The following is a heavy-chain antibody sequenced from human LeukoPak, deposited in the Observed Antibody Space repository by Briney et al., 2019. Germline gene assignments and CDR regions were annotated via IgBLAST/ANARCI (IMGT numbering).Heavy chain of an antibody. D-gene: IGHD3-22*01. Sequence: SVKVSCKASGGTFSSYAITWVRQAPGQGLEWMGEIIPIFGTVNYAQKFQGRVTMTEDTSADTAYMELSSLRSEDTAVYYCATKGHSGYLPPYDFDYWGQGTLVTVSS. CDR1: GGTFSSYA. CDR3: ATKGHSGYLPPYDFDY. CDR2: IIPIFGTV. V-gene: IGHV1-69*06. J-gene: IGHJ4*02.